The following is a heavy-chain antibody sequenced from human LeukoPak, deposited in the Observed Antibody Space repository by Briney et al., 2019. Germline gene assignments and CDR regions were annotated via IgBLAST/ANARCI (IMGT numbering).Heavy chain of an antibody. J-gene: IGHJ4*02. Sequence: GASLRLFCAASGFTFSKDGMSWARQAPEKGLKGFPTVNDNGANTHYADSVKGRFTISRDNSRNTLLLEMNSLRVDDTALYYCTKGDGGYYPIDNWGQGTLVIVSS. CDR3: TKGDGGYYPIDN. V-gene: IGHV3-23*01. D-gene: IGHD1-26*01. CDR2: VNDNGANT. CDR1: GFTFSKDG.